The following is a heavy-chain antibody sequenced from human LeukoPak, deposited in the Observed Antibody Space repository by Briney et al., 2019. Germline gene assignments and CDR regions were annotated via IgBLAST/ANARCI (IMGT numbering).Heavy chain of an antibody. CDR3: AKGLMTTVTPLGY. V-gene: IGHV3-30*02. D-gene: IGHD4-17*01. CDR1: GFTFSNYG. Sequence: GGSLRLSCAASGFTFSNYGMHWVRQAPGKGLEWVAFTRYDGSNEHYSDSVKGRFTISRDNSKNTLYLQTNSLRAEDTAVYCCAKGLMTTVTPLGYWGQGTLVTVSS. J-gene: IGHJ4*02. CDR2: TRYDGSNE.